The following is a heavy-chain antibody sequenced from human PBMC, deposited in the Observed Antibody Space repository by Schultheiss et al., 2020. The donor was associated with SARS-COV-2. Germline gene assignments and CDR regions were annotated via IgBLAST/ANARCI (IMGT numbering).Heavy chain of an antibody. CDR1: GYTFTSYG. D-gene: IGHD3-9*01. CDR2: IIPIFGTA. CDR3: ARLLILTGYPYWYYGMDV. J-gene: IGHJ6*02. Sequence: SVKVSCKASGYTFTSYGISWVRQAPGQGLEWMGGIIPIFGTANYAQKFQGRVTITADKSTSTAYMELSRLRSDDTAVYYCARLLILTGYPYWYYGMDVWGQGTTVTVSS. V-gene: IGHV1-69*06.